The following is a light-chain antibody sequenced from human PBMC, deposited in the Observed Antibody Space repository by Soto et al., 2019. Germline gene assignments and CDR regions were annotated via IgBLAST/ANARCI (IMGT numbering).Light chain of an antibody. CDR1: QTISSW. CDR2: DAS. V-gene: IGKV1-5*01. CDR3: LQHKSYPIT. J-gene: IGKJ5*01. Sequence: DIQMTQSPCTLPASVGDRVTITCRASQTISSWSAWYQQKPGKAPDLLIYDASRLAGGVPSRFSGSESGTEFTLTISSLQPEDFATYYCLQHKSYPITFGQGTRLEIK.